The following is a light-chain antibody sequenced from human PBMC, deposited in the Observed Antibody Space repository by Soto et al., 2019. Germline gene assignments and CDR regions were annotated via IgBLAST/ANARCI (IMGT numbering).Light chain of an antibody. J-gene: IGKJ1*01. V-gene: IGKV3-11*01. CDR2: DAS. CDR3: LQRSNWHPWT. CDR1: QSVSSY. Sequence: EIVLTQSPATLSLSPGERATLSCRASQSVSSYLAWYQQKPGQAPRLLIYDASNRATGIPARFSGSGSGTDSTLTISSLEPEDFAVYYCLQRSNWHPWTFGQGTKV.